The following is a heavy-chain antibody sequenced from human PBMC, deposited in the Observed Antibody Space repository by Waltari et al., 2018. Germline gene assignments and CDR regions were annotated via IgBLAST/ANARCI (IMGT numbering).Heavy chain of an antibody. Sequence: QVQLVQSGAEVKKPGASVKVSCKASGYTFTGYYMHWVRQAPGQGLEWMGRTNPNSGGKNYAQKFQGRCTMTRDTSISTAYRELSRLKSDDTAVYYCARGPDCYYYGMDVWGQGTTVTVSS. CDR1: GYTFTGYY. J-gene: IGHJ6*02. CDR3: ARGPDCYYYGMDV. CDR2: TNPNSGGK. V-gene: IGHV1-2*06.